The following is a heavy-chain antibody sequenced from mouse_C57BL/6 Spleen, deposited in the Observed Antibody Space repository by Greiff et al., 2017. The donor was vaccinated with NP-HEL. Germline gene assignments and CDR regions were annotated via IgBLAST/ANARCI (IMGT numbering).Heavy chain of an antibody. J-gene: IGHJ1*03. Sequence: EVKLVESEGGLVQPGSSMKLSCTASGFTFSDYYMAWVRQVPEKGLEWVANINYDGSSTYYLDSLKSRFIISRDNAKNILYLQMSSLKSEDTATYYCARSPGGYGSSSSFDVWGTGTTVTVSS. CDR3: ARSPGGYGSSSSFDV. CDR1: GFTFSDYY. CDR2: INYDGSST. D-gene: IGHD1-1*01. V-gene: IGHV5-16*01.